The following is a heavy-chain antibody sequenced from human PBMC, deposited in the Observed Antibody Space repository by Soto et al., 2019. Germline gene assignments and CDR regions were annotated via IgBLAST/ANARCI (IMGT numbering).Heavy chain of an antibody. CDR2: ISGSGGST. Sequence: EVQLLESGGGLVQPGGSLRLSCAPSGFTFSSYAMSWVRQAPGKGLEWVSAISGSGGSTYYADSVKGRFTISRDNSKNTLYLQMNSLRAEDTAVYYCAKSSSSGWYTLAYWGQGTLVTVSS. J-gene: IGHJ4*02. CDR3: AKSSSSGWYTLAY. CDR1: GFTFSSYA. D-gene: IGHD6-19*01. V-gene: IGHV3-23*01.